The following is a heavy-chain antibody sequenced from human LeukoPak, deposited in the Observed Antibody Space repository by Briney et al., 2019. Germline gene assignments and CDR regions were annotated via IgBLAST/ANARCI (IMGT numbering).Heavy chain of an antibody. V-gene: IGHV1-2*02. Sequence: ASVKVSCKASGYTFTGYYMHWVRQAPGQGLVWMGWIDPNSGGTNYAQKFQGRVTMTRDTSISTAYMELSRLRSDGTAVYYCATWGGNSRYYFDYWGQGTLVTVSS. CDR3: ATWGGNSRYYFDY. D-gene: IGHD4-23*01. J-gene: IGHJ4*02. CDR1: GYTFTGYY. CDR2: IDPNSGGT.